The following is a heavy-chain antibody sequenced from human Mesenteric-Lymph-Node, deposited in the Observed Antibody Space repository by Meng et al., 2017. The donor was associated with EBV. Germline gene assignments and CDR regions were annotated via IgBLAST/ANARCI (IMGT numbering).Heavy chain of an antibody. Sequence: GQLQQSAAGLLKPSETLSLTCAVYGGSFSGQYWSWIRQPPGKGLEWIGELNRSGNTNYNPFFKGRVTISVDTSKNQFSLKLSSVTAADTAVYYCARGLGAPNLYYDSNALDYWGQGTLVTVSS. CDR3: ARGLGAPNLYYDSNALDY. J-gene: IGHJ4*02. D-gene: IGHD3-22*01. CDR2: LNRSGNT. CDR1: GGSFSGQY. V-gene: IGHV4-34*01.